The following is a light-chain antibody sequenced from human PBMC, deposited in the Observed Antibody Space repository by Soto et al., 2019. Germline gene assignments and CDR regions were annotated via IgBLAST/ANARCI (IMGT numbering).Light chain of an antibody. CDR2: EVA. CDR1: SSDFGGHNY. J-gene: IGLJ2*01. Sequence: QSVLAQPASVSGSPGQSITISCTGTSSDFGGHNYVSWYQQHPGKAPKLLIYEVAHRPSGISNRFSGSKSGSRASLTIAGLQAEDEAVYYCSSRRSRVLLFGGGTKVTVL. V-gene: IGLV2-14*01. CDR3: SSRRSRVLL.